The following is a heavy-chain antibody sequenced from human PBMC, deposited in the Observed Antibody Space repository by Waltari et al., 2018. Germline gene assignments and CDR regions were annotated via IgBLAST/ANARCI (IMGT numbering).Heavy chain of an antibody. V-gene: IGHV3-7*01. J-gene: IGHJ5*01. CDR3: ARDQSITIFGVVYSNWFDS. D-gene: IGHD3-3*01. Sequence: EVQLLESGGGLVQPGGSLRLSCAASGFTFSSYWMSWVREAPGKGRGWVAKIKQDGSEIYKVDCVKGRLSISRENAKNSLYLQMNGLRAGETAVYYCARDQSITIFGVVYSNWFDSWGQGTLVTVSS. CDR1: GFTFSSYW. CDR2: IKQDGSEI.